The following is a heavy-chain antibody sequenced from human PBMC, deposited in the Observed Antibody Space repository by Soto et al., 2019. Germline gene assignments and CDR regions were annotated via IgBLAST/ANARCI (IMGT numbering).Heavy chain of an antibody. CDR2: IYHSGST. D-gene: IGHD5-18*01. CDR3: ARDRYSYGFDF. CDR1: GGSISSNNYS. V-gene: IGHV4-30-2*01. Sequence: AVYRTCVVFGGSISSNNYSWSWIRQPPGKGLEWIGYIYHSGSTYYNPSLKSRVTISVDRSKNQFSLKLSSVTAADTAVYYCARDRYSYGFDFARQGTLATV. J-gene: IGHJ4*02.